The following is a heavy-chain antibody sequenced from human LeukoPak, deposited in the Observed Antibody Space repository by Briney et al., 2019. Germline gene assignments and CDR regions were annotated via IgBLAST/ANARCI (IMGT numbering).Heavy chain of an antibody. V-gene: IGHV4-59*01. CDR1: GGSISSYY. D-gene: IGHD3-10*01. CDR3: ARAGGITMVRGVITKNYDAFDI. Sequence: SETLSLTCTVSGGSISSYYWSWIRQPPGKRLEWIGYIYYSGSTNYNPSLKSRVTISVDTSKNQFSLKLSSVTAADTAVYYCARAGGITMVRGVITKNYDAFDIWGQGTMVTVSS. CDR2: IYYSGST. J-gene: IGHJ3*02.